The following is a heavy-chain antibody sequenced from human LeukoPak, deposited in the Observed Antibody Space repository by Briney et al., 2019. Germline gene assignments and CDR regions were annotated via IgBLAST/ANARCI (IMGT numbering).Heavy chain of an antibody. D-gene: IGHD3-22*01. CDR3: ARAPSEIGGYYPEYFRH. J-gene: IGHJ1*01. Sequence: GGSLRLSCAASGFTFSSYWMNWVRQAPGKGLVWVSRIKGDGNTNYADSVKGRFTISRDNAKNTVSLQMNCLRADDTGVYYCARAPSEIGGYYPEYFRHWGQGTLVTVSS. V-gene: IGHV3-74*01. CDR1: GFTFSSYW. CDR2: IKGDGNT.